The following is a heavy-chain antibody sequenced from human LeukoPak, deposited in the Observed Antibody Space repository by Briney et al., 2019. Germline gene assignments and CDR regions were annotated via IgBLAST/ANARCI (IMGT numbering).Heavy chain of an antibody. V-gene: IGHV4-4*07. Sequence: PETLSLTCTVSGGSINVFYWSWIRQPAGKGLQWIGRISTSGNTDYNPSLKSRVTMSVDTSKNQFSLKLTSVTAADTAVYYCGSDSFYDSGGYFYYWGQGTPVTVSS. CDR1: GGSINVFY. CDR3: GSDSFYDSGGYFYY. D-gene: IGHD3-22*01. J-gene: IGHJ4*02. CDR2: ISTSGNT.